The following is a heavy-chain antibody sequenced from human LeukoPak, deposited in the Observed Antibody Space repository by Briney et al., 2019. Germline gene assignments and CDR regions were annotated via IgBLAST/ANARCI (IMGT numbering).Heavy chain of an antibody. CDR1: GGSISSGSYY. CDR2: IYTSGST. J-gene: IGHJ6*02. CDR3: ASWKDYYYGMDV. V-gene: IGHV4-61*02. D-gene: IGHD1-1*01. Sequence: PSETLSLTCTVSGGSISSGSYYWSWIRQPAGKGLEWIGRIYTSGSTNYNPSLKSRVTISVDTSKNQFSLKLSSVTAADTAVYYCASWKDYYYGMDVWGQGTTVTVSS.